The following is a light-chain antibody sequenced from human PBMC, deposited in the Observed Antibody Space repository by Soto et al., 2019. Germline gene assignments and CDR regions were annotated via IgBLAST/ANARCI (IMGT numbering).Light chain of an antibody. Sequence: DIQMTQSPSSLSASVGDRVTITCQASQDISNYLNWYQQKPGKAPKLLIYDASNLETGVPSSFSGSGSGTDFTFTISSLQPEDIATYYCQQYDNLTTFTFGPGTKVDI. J-gene: IGKJ3*01. V-gene: IGKV1-33*01. CDR2: DAS. CDR1: QDISNY. CDR3: QQYDNLTTFT.